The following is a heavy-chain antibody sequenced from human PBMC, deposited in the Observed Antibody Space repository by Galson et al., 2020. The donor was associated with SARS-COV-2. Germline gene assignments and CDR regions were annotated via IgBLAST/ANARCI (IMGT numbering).Heavy chain of an antibody. CDR3: ARGLQYAFDV. CDR1: GFTVGSNY. D-gene: IGHD4-4*01. Sequence: GGSLRLSCGASGFTVGSNYLSWVRQSPERGLEWVSVIYSGGGTDYADSVKGRFTISRDNSKNTVYLQMNSRRVEDTALYHCARGLQYAFDVWGQGTMVTVFS. V-gene: IGHV3-53*01. CDR2: IYSGGGT. J-gene: IGHJ3*01.